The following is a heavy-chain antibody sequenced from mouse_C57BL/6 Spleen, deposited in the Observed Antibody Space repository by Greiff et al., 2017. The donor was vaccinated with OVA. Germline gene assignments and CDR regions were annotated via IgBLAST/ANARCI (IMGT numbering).Heavy chain of an antibody. CDR3: ARGAYGNYVRFAY. Sequence: EVQRVESGPGLVKPSQSLSLTCSVTGYSITSGYYWNWIRQFPGNKLEWMGYISYDGSNNYNPSLKNRISITRDTSKNQFFLKLNSVTTEDTATYYCARGAYGNYVRFAYWGQGTLVTVSA. J-gene: IGHJ3*01. CDR2: ISYDGSN. CDR1: GYSITSGYY. V-gene: IGHV3-6*01. D-gene: IGHD2-1*01.